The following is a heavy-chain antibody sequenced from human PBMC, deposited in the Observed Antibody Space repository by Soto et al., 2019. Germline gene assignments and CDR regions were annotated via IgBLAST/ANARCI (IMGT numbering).Heavy chain of an antibody. CDR2: IYYSGST. V-gene: IGHV4-31*03. Sequence: QVQLQESGPGLVKPSQTLSLTCTVSGGSISSGGYYWSWIRQHPGKGLEWIGYIYYSGSTYYNPSLKSRVTISVDTSKNQFSLKLSSVTAADTAVYYCARAIYGSGSYVLPHFDYWGQGTLVTVSS. CDR3: ARAIYGSGSYVLPHFDY. J-gene: IGHJ4*02. CDR1: GGSISSGGYY. D-gene: IGHD3-10*01.